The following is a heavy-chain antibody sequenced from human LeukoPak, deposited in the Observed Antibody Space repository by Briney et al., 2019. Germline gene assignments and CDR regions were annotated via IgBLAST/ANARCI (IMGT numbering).Heavy chain of an antibody. J-gene: IGHJ4*02. Sequence: GESLKISCKGSGDSFSSFWIGWVRQMPGKGLGWMGIIYPSDSETRYSPAFQGQVTISVDKSISTAYLHWNSLKASDTAMYYCARQRYSYGSVDYWGQGTLVTVSS. CDR1: GDSFSSFW. D-gene: IGHD5-18*01. CDR3: ARQRYSYGSVDY. V-gene: IGHV5-51*01. CDR2: IYPSDSET.